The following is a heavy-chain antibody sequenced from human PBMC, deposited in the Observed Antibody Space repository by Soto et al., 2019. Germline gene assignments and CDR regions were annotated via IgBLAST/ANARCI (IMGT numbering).Heavy chain of an antibody. Sequence: QVQLVESGGGVVQPGRSLRLSCAASGFTFSSYGMHWVRQAPGKGLEWGAVIWYEGSNKYYANSVKGRFTISRDNSKNTLYLQMNSMRVDDTAVYYRARGGESGCYDNDGFDIWGQGTMITDSS. CDR3: ARGGESGCYDNDGFDI. D-gene: IGHD6-19*01. V-gene: IGHV3-33*01. CDR1: GFTFSSYG. CDR2: IWYEGSNK. J-gene: IGHJ3*02.